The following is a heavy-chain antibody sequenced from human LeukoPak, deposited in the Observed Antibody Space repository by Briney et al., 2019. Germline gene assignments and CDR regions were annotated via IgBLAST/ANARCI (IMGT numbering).Heavy chain of an antibody. CDR2: IYYSGST. CDR1: GGSISSYY. V-gene: IGHV4-59*01. D-gene: IGHD3-3*01. Sequence: SETLSLTCTVSGGSISSYYWSWIRQPPGKGLEWIGYIYYSGSTNYNPSLKSRVTISVDMSKNQFSLKLSSVTAADTAVYYCASGNYDFWSGTYYFDYWGQGTLVTVSS. J-gene: IGHJ4*02. CDR3: ASGNYDFWSGTYYFDY.